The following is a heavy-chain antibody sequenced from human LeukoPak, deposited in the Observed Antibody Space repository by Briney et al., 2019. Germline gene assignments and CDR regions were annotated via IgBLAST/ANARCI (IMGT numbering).Heavy chain of an antibody. V-gene: IGHV3-7*01. Sequence: PGGSLRLSCAVSGFTSSSYWMNWVRQAPGKGLEWVASIRQDGGEKSYVDSVKGRFTISRDNTIDSVYLQMSSLRAEDTAVYYCARDGTAAGLYFDLWGHGTLVTVSS. CDR2: IRQDGGEK. D-gene: IGHD6-13*01. J-gene: IGHJ4*01. CDR3: ARDGTAAGLYFDL. CDR1: GFTSSSYW.